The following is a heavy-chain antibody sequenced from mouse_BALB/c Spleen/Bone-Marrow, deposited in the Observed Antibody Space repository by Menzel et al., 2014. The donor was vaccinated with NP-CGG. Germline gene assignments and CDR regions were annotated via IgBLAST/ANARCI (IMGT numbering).Heavy chain of an antibody. V-gene: IGHV1S127*01. J-gene: IGHJ1*01. CDR2: IDPSDSYT. CDR1: DNTFTSYW. CDR3: TRGDYDWYFDV. Sequence: NLMHTSASLKMSCTGSDNTFTSYWMHWVKQRPGQGLEWIGVIDPSDSYTSYNQKFKGKATLTVDTSSSTAYMQLSSLTSEDSAVYYCTRGDYDWYFDV. D-gene: IGHD2-4*01.